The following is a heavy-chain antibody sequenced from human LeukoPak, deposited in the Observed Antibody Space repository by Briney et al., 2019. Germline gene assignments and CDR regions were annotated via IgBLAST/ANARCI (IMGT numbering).Heavy chain of an antibody. Sequence: GASVKVSCKASGGTFISYAISWVRQAPGQGLEWMGGIIPIFGTANYAQKFQGRVTITADESTSTAYMELSSLRSEDTAVYYCARDPLHYDFWSGYPNTTNWFDPWGQGTLVTVSS. CDR1: GGTFISYA. CDR2: IIPIFGTA. CDR3: ARDPLHYDFWSGYPNTTNWFDP. V-gene: IGHV1-69*01. D-gene: IGHD3-3*01. J-gene: IGHJ5*02.